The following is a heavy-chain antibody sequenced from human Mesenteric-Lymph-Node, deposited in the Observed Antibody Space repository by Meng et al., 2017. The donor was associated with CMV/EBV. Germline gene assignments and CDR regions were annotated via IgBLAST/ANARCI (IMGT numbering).Heavy chain of an antibody. CDR1: VFTFSSYS. V-gene: IGHV3-21*01. Sequence: APSVFTFSSYSMNWVRQAPGKGLEWVSSISSSSSYIYYADSVKGRFTISRDNAKNSLYLQMNSLRAEDTAVYYCARAMGLLTSFFDYWGQGTLVTVSS. CDR3: ARAMGLLTSFFDY. D-gene: IGHD5-18*01. J-gene: IGHJ4*02. CDR2: ISSSSSYI.